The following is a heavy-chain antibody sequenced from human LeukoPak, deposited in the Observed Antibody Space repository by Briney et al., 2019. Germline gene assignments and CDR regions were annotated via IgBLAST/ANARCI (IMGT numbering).Heavy chain of an antibody. J-gene: IGHJ4*02. V-gene: IGHV1-2*02. CDR2: INPNSGGT. Sequence: ASVKVSCKASGYTFTGYYMHWVRQAPGQGLEWMGWINPNSGGTNYAQKFQGRVTMTRNTSISTAYMELSSLRSEDTAVYYCARKFLGSRGYYFDYWGQGTLVTVSS. CDR3: ARKFLGSRGYYFDY. D-gene: IGHD3-10*01. CDR1: GYTFTGYY.